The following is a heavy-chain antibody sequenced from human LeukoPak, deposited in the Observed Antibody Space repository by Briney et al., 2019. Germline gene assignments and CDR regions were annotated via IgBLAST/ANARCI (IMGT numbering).Heavy chain of an antibody. CDR1: RFTVSNNY. CDR3: AGRRVLDASFDY. J-gene: IGHJ4*02. CDR2: ICCGDNT. V-gene: IGHV3-66*02. Sequence: PGGSLRLSCSASRFTVSNNYMGSVRQAPGKGLECIPVICCGDNTYYVEAVKGRFTISRDNSKNTLFLQMNRLRAEDTAVYYCAGRRVLDASFDYWGQGTLVTVSS. D-gene: IGHD3-16*01.